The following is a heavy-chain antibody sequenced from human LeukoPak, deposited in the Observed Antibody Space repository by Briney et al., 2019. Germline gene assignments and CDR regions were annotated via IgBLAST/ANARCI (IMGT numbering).Heavy chain of an antibody. D-gene: IGHD3-10*01. CDR1: GFTFSSYS. CDR2: ISSSSSTI. J-gene: IGHJ4*02. CDR3: AKADGSGSYGYFDY. V-gene: IGHV3-48*04. Sequence: GGSLRLSCAASGFTFSSYSMNWVRQAPGKGLEWVSYISSSSSTIYYADSVKGRFTISRDNAKNSLYLQMNSLRAEDTALYYCAKADGSGSYGYFDYWGQGTLVTVSS.